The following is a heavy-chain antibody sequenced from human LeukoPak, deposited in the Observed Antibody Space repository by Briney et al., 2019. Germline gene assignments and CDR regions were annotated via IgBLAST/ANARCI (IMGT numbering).Heavy chain of an antibody. J-gene: IGHJ6*03. D-gene: IGHD5-18*01. CDR3: ARDHGYSYGTDPTGYYYMDV. CDR1: GGTFSSYA. Sequence: ASVKVSCKASGGTFSSYAISWVRQAPGQGLEWMGGIIPIFGTANYAQKFQGRVTITADESTSTDYMELSSLRSEDTAVYYSARDHGYSYGTDPTGYYYMDVWGKGTTVTVSS. V-gene: IGHV1-69*13. CDR2: IIPIFGTA.